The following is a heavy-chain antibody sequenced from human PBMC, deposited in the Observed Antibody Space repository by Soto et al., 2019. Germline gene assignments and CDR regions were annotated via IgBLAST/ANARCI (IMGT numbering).Heavy chain of an antibody. CDR3: ARESSSGWPYYSDY. Sequence: EVQLVESGGGLVQPGGSLRLSCAASGFTFSIYWMSWVRQAPGEGLEWVANIKQYGSEKYFVDSVQGRFTISRDNANNSLYLQMNGLRAEDTAVYYCARESSSGWPYYSDYWGQGTLVTVSS. J-gene: IGHJ4*02. D-gene: IGHD6-19*01. CDR1: GFTFSIYW. V-gene: IGHV3-7*01. CDR2: IKQYGSEK.